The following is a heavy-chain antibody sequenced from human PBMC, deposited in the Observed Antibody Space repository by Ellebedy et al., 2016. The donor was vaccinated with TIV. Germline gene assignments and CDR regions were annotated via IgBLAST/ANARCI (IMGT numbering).Heavy chain of an antibody. J-gene: IGHJ3*02. CDR3: ARSDITAPNTDALDM. V-gene: IGHV1-46*01. D-gene: IGHD6-13*01. CDR2: INPSRGTT. CDR1: GYTFSSYW. Sequence: AASVKVSCKASGYTFSSYWIHWVRQAPGQGLEWMGMINPSRGTTDYAQRFQGRVSMTRDTSTSTVYMEMSSLRSEDTAEYYCARSDITAPNTDALDMWGQGTMVTVSS.